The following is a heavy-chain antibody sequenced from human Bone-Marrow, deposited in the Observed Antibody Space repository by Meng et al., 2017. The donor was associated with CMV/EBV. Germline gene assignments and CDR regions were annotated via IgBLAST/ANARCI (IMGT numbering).Heavy chain of an antibody. D-gene: IGHD3-3*01. V-gene: IGHV3-48*04. J-gene: IGHJ4*02. CDR2: ISSSSSTI. CDR1: GFTFSSYS. CDR3: ARVVTIFGVVTDY. Sequence: GESLKISCAASGFTFSSYSMNWVRQAPGKGLEWVSYISSSSSTIYYADSVKGRFTISRDNAKNSLYLQMNSLRAEDTAVYYCARVVTIFGVVTDYWGQGTLVTVSS.